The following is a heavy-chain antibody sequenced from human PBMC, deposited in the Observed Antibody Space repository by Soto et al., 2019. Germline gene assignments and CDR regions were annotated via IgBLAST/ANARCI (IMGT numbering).Heavy chain of an antibody. CDR1: GFTFSSYD. D-gene: IGHD6-13*01. J-gene: IGHJ6*02. CDR2: IGTAGDT. V-gene: IGHV3-13*01. CDR3: AREGRYSSYTPLHGMDV. Sequence: GGSLRLSCAAFGFTFSSYDMHWVRQATGKGLEWVSAIGTAGDTYYPGSVKGRFTISRENAKNSLYLQMNSLRAEDTAVYYCAREGRYSSYTPLHGMDVWGQGTTVTVSS.